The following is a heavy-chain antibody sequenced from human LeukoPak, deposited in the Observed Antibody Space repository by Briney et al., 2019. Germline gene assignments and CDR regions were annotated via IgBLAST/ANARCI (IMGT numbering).Heavy chain of an antibody. CDR2: INPDVGST. J-gene: IGHJ4*02. CDR1: GYSFRSYY. Sequence: ASVKVSCKASGYSFRSYYMHWVRQAPGQRLEWVGIINPDVGSTSYAQRFQGRIALTRDTSTSTVYMELSSLRFDDTAVYYCARAPDNYGIDDYWGQGTLVTVSS. CDR3: ARAPDNYGIDDY. D-gene: IGHD5-24*01. V-gene: IGHV1-46*01.